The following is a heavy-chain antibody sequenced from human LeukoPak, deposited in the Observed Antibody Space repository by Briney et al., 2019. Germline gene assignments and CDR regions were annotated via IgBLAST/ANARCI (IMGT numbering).Heavy chain of an antibody. CDR2: INPNSGGT. J-gene: IGHJ4*02. Sequence: ASVKVSCKASGYTFTGYYIHWVRQAPGQGLEWMGWINPNSGGTNYAQKFQGRVTMTRDTSISTAYMELSRLRSDDTAVYYCAREINYYDSSGTFDYWGQGTLVTVSS. CDR3: AREINYYDSSGTFDY. V-gene: IGHV1-2*02. D-gene: IGHD3-22*01. CDR1: GYTFTGYY.